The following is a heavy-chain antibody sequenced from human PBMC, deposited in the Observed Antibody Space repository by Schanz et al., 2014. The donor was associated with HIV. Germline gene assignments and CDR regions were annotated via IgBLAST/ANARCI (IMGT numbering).Heavy chain of an antibody. V-gene: IGHV3-15*01. J-gene: IGHJ4*02. Sequence: EVQLVESGGGLVKPGGSLRLSCAASGFTFTNAWMSWVRQAPGKGLEWVGRIKSKTDGGTTDYAAPVKGRFTISRDDSKNTLYLQMNSLRAEDTAVYYCAREWATVTTLGDWGQGTLVTVSS. D-gene: IGHD4-17*01. CDR1: GFTFTNAW. CDR2: IKSKTDGGTT. CDR3: AREWATVTTLGD.